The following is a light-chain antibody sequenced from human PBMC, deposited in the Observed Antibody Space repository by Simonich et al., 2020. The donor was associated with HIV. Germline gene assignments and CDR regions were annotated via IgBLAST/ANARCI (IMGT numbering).Light chain of an antibody. V-gene: IGLV8-61*01. Sequence: QTVVTQETSSSVSPGGTVTLTCALSSGSVSTSYYPTWYHQTPGQPPVTLLYSTNPLSSGVPDRFSGSILGNKAVLSITGAQADDEGDYYCVLYMGSGISVFGGGTKLTVL. CDR2: STN. CDR3: VLYMGSGISV. CDR1: SGSVSTSYY. J-gene: IGLJ3*02.